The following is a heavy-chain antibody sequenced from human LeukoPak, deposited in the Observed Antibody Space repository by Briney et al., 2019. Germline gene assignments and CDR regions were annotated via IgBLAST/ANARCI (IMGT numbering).Heavy chain of an antibody. V-gene: IGHV3-23*01. CDR3: AKDDSPGKEWLEVIDY. D-gene: IGHD3-3*01. CDR2: ISGSGGST. CDR1: GFTFSSYA. J-gene: IGHJ4*02. Sequence: GGSLRLSCAASGFTFSSYAMNWVRQAPGKGLEWVSGISGSGGSTYYADSVKGRFTISRDNSKNTLYLQMNSLRAEDTAVYYCAKDDSPGKEWLEVIDYWGRGTLVTVSS.